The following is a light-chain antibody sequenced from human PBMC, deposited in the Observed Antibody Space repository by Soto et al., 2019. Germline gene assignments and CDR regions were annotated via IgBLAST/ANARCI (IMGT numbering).Light chain of an antibody. V-gene: IGKV3-20*01. J-gene: IGKJ5*01. CDR2: GAS. CDR3: QQYGTSPRT. Sequence: EIVWTQSPGLLYTSPGQRANRSFRASQSVRSTHLAWYQLKPGPAPRLFIYGASSRATGIPDRFSGSGSGTDFTLTISRLEPKHFAVYICQQYGTSPRTFGQGTRLEIK. CDR1: QSVRSTH.